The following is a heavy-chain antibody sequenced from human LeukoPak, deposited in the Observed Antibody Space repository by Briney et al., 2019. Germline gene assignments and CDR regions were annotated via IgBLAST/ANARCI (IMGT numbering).Heavy chain of an antibody. D-gene: IGHD3-10*01. J-gene: IGHJ3*02. V-gene: IGHV3-23*01. Sequence: GGALRLSCAASGFTFSSYAMSWVRQAPGKGLEWVSAISGSGGSTYYADSVKGRFTISRDNSKNTLYLQMNSLRAEDTAVYYCAKDSYGSGSYDAFDIWGQGTMVTVSS. CDR3: AKDSYGSGSYDAFDI. CDR1: GFTFSSYA. CDR2: ISGSGGST.